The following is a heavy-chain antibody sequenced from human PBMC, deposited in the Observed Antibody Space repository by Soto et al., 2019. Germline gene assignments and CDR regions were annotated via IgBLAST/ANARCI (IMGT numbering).Heavy chain of an antibody. CDR2: IFSNDEK. D-gene: IGHD6-19*01. CDR3: ARMAYSSGWYPIDY. J-gene: IGHJ4*02. V-gene: IGHV2-26*01. CDR1: GFSLSNARMG. Sequence: ASGPTLVNPTETLTLTCTVSGFSLSNARMGVSWIRQPPGKALEWLAHIFSNDEKSYSTSLKSRLTISKDTSKSQVVLTMTNMDPVDTATYYCARMAYSSGWYPIDYWGQGTLVTVPS.